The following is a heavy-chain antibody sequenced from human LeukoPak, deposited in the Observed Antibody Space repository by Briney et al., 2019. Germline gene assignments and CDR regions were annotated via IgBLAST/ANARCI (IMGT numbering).Heavy chain of an antibody. CDR1: GITVSNYG. D-gene: IGHD2-21*01. Sequence: RRSLRPSCVVAGITVSNYGMSWVRQAAGNGLEWVSSIRGGGCRTYYAGSVKDRFIISRDNSKNTLYLQMDSLRAEGTAVYFRGKRCIVIRVVIVIGVDKDANHLDDWGQGTLVTVSS. J-gene: IGHJ4*02. CDR2: IRGGGCRT. CDR3: GKRCIVIRVVIVIGVDKDANHLDD. V-gene: IGHV3-23*01.